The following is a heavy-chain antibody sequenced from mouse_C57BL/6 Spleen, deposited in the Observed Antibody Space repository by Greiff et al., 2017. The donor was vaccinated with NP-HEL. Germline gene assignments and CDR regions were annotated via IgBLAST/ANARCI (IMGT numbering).Heavy chain of an antibody. D-gene: IGHD1-1*01. Sequence: QVQLKQSGPGLVQPSQCLSITCTVSGFSLTGYGVHWVRQSPGKGLEWLGVIWRGGSTDYNAAFMPGLSITKDNSKSQVFFKMNSLQADDTAIYYCAKNHYSYGSSPYWYFDVWGTGTTVTVSS. CDR1: GFSLTGYG. J-gene: IGHJ1*03. CDR3: AKNHYSYGSSPYWYFDV. CDR2: IWRGGST. V-gene: IGHV2-5*01.